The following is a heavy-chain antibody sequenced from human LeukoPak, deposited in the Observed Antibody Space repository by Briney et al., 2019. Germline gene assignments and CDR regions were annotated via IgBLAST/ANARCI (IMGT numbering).Heavy chain of an antibody. CDR3: ARGGSYYDSSGPWADY. D-gene: IGHD3-22*01. CDR2: INHSGST. CDR1: GGSFSGYY. Sequence: SETLSLTCAVYGGSFSGYYWSWIRQPPGKGLEWIGEINHSGSTNYNPSLKSRVTISVDTSKNQFSLKLSSVTAADTAVYYCARGGSYYDSSGPWADYWGQGTLVTVSS. J-gene: IGHJ4*02. V-gene: IGHV4-34*01.